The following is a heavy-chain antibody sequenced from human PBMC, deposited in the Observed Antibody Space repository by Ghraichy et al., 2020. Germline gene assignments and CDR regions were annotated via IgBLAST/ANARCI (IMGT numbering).Heavy chain of an antibody. CDR2: ISYYGSNQ. D-gene: IGHD1-26*01. Sequence: ISYYGSNQYYAASVKGRFTISRDNSKNTLYLQMNSLRAEDTAVYYCAKGAQWGPRIPYYFDFCGNGTPAT. J-gene: IGHJ4*01. V-gene: IGHV3-30*18. CDR3: AKGAQWGPRIPYYFDF.